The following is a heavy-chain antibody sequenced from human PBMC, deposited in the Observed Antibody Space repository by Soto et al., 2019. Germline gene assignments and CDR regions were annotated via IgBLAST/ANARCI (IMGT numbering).Heavy chain of an antibody. CDR2: ISYSGTT. J-gene: IGHJ4*02. Sequence: SETLSLTCTVSGGSISSGNYYWSWIRQPPGKGLEWIGFISYSGTTHYSASLRSRVSISVDTSRNQFSLKLSSVTAADTAVYYCARRWGEGRVDYWGQGTLVTVSP. CDR1: GGSISSGNYY. V-gene: IGHV4-30-4*01. CDR3: ARRWGEGRVDY. D-gene: IGHD3-10*01.